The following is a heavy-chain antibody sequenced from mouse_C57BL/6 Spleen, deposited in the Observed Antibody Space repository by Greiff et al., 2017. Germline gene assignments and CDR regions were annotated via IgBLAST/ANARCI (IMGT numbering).Heavy chain of an antibody. Sequence: VKLMESGPELVKPGASVTISCKASGFAFTSSWMNWVKQRPGKGLEWIGGIYPGDGDTNYNGKFTGKATLTEDKSASTAYMQLSSLTSEDSAVYFCARWEGCYDFAYWGQGTLVTVSA. CDR1: GFAFTSSW. CDR2: IYPGDGDT. V-gene: IGHV1-82*01. CDR3: ARWEGCYDFAY. D-gene: IGHD2-12*01. J-gene: IGHJ3*01.